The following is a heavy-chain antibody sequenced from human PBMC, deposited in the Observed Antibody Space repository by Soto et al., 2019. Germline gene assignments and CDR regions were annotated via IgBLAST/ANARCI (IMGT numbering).Heavy chain of an antibody. CDR3: ARDFLSGSNNGFDD. CDR2: ISYDGSNK. D-gene: IGHD3-10*01. CDR1: GFTFSSYA. V-gene: IGHV3-30-3*01. Sequence: GGSLRLSCAASGFTFSSYAMHWVRQAPGKGLEWVAVISYDGSNKYYADSVKGRFTISRDNSKNTLYLQMNSLRAEDTAVYYCARDFLSGSNNGFDDWGQGTLVTVSS. J-gene: IGHJ4*02.